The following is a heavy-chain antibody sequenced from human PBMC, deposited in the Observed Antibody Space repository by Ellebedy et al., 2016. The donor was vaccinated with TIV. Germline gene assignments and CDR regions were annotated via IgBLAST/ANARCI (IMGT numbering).Heavy chain of an antibody. Sequence: GSLRLSCAVYGGSFSGYYWSWIRQPPGKGLEWIGEINHSGSTNYNPSLKSRVTISVDTSKNQFSLKLSSVTAADTAVYYCARARGLRYFDWLLEFDYWGQGTLVTVSS. CDR1: GGSFSGYY. V-gene: IGHV4-34*01. D-gene: IGHD3-9*01. J-gene: IGHJ4*02. CDR2: INHSGST. CDR3: ARARGLRYFDWLLEFDY.